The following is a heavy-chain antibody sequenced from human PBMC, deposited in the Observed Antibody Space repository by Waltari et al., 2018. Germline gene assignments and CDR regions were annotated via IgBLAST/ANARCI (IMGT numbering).Heavy chain of an antibody. Sequence: EVQLLESGGGLVQPGGSLRLSCAASGFTFSSYAMSWVRQAPGKGLEWVSAMRCSGGSTNVADSVKGRFTSSRDNSKNTLYLQMNSLRAEDTAVYYCAKEGIVLMVYAPDYWGQGTLVTVSS. CDR3: AKEGIVLMVYAPDY. CDR1: GFTFSSYA. J-gene: IGHJ4*02. D-gene: IGHD2-8*01. V-gene: IGHV3-23*01. CDR2: MRCSGGST.